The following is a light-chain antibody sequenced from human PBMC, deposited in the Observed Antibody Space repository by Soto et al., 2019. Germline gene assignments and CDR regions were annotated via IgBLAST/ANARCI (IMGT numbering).Light chain of an antibody. CDR3: QQYYTYSRT. J-gene: IGKJ1*01. CDR2: KAS. Sequence: DIQMTQSPSTLSASVGDRVTITSRASQGISSWFAWYQQKPGQAPKLLIYKASSLQSGVPSRFSGSGSGPEFTLAISSRQPDDFATYYCQQYYTYSRTFGQGTKVDIK. CDR1: QGISSW. V-gene: IGKV1-5*03.